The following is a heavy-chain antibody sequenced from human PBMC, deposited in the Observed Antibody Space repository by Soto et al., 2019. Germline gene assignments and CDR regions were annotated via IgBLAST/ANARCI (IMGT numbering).Heavy chain of an antibody. CDR3: ASSSSSGWSYFDY. V-gene: IGHV1-69*12. J-gene: IGHJ4*02. CDR2: IIPIFGSA. D-gene: IGHD6-19*01. Sequence: QVQLVQSGAEVKEPGSSVKVSCKASGGTFSTSAISWVRQAPGQGLEWMGGIIPIFGSANYAQKFRGRVTVTADGSSSTAYMALSGLRSEDTAVFYWASSSSSGWSYFDYWGQGTLVTVSS. CDR1: GGTFSTSA.